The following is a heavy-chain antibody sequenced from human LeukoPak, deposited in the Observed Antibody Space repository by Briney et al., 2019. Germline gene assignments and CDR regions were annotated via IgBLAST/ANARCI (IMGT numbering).Heavy chain of an antibody. Sequence: SETLSLTCAVYGGSFSGYYWRWIRQPPGKGLEWIGEINHSGSTKYNPSLKSRVTISVDTSKNQFSLKLSSVTAADTAVYYCARHKYSSGWPPEGAFDIWGQGTMVTVSS. D-gene: IGHD6-19*01. J-gene: IGHJ3*02. CDR1: GGSFSGYY. V-gene: IGHV4-34*01. CDR2: INHSGST. CDR3: ARHKYSSGWPPEGAFDI.